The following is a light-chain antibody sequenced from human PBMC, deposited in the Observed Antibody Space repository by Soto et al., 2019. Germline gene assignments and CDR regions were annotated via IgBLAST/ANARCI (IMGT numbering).Light chain of an antibody. CDR1: QSLYFRF. CDR3: QHYSGPPHT. Sequence: EIVLTQSPGTLSLSPGERATLSCRASQSLYFRFLAWYQQKSGQPHSLFIHVAISRAAGIPARLSGRDSDRDFTLIIDAVEPEDSAVYYCQHYSGPPHTFGRGTRLEI. J-gene: IGKJ5*01. V-gene: IGKV3-20*01. CDR2: VAI.